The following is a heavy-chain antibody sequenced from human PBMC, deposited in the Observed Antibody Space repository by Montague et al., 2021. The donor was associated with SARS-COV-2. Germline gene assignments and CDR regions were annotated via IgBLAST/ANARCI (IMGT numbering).Heavy chain of an antibody. D-gene: IGHD3-3*01. CDR3: ARKSGYYYYYGMDV. J-gene: IGHJ6*02. CDR1: GFTFSSYE. CDR2: ISSSGSTI. V-gene: IGHV3-48*03. Sequence: SLRLSCAASGFTFSSYEMNWVRQAPGKGLEWVSYISSSGSTIYYADSVKGRFTISRDNAKNSLYLQMNSLGAEDTAVYYCARKSGYYYYYGMDVWGQGTTVTVSS.